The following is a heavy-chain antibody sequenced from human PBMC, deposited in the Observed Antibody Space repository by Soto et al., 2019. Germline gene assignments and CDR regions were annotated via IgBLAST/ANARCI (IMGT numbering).Heavy chain of an antibody. D-gene: IGHD3-10*02. CDR2: SSNSGTFT. J-gene: IGHJ4*02. CDR1: GFSISDHY. Sequence: PGGSLRLSCAASGFSISDHYMSWIRQAPGKGLEWVSYSSNSGTFTKYADSVKGRFSISRDNAKNSLYLEINSLRGEDTAIYYCARSGDNYNVLDYWGQGTPVTVHS. V-gene: IGHV3-11*03. CDR3: ARSGDNYNVLDY.